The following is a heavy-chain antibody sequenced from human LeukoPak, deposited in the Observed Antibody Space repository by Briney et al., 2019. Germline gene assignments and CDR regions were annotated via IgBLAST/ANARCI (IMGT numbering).Heavy chain of an antibody. V-gene: IGHV3-23*01. CDR3: ARILTGYYCFDF. CDR2: ISGGDST. D-gene: IGHD3-9*01. J-gene: IGHJ4*02. Sequence: GGSLRLSCAASGFTFSSYEMNWVRQAPGKGLEWVSGISGGDSTYYTDSVKGRFTISRDTSRNTLYLQMNSLRAEDTAVYYCARILTGYYCFDFWGQGTLVTVSS. CDR1: GFTFSSYE.